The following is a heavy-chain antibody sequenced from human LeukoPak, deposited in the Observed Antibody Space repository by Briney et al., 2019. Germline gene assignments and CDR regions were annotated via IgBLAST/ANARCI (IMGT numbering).Heavy chain of an antibody. V-gene: IGHV4-39*02. CDR1: GGSISSSSYY. D-gene: IGHD3-10*01. J-gene: IGHJ6*03. CDR3: ARDGLKTMVRGKIHYYYMDV. Sequence: SETLSLTCTVSGGSISSSSYYWGWIRQPPGKGLEWIGSIYYSGSTYYNPSLKSRVTISVDTSKKQFSLKLSSVTAADTAVYYCARDGLKTMVRGKIHYYYMDVWGKGTTVTISS. CDR2: IYYSGST.